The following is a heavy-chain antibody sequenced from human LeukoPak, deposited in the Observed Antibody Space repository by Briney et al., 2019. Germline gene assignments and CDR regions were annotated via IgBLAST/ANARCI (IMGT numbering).Heavy chain of an antibody. CDR3: ARSPVAGTPHYYYYYGMDV. J-gene: IGHJ6*02. V-gene: IGHV1-69*13. CDR1: GYTFTSYG. Sequence: SVTVSCKASGYTFTSYGISWVRQAPGQGLEWMGGIIPIFGTANYAQKFQGRVTITADESTSTAYMELSSLRSEDTAVYYCARSPVAGTPHYYYYYGMDVWGQGTTVTVSS. CDR2: IIPIFGTA. D-gene: IGHD6-19*01.